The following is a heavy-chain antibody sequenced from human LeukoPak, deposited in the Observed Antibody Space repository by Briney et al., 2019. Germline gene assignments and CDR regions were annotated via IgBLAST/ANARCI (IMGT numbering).Heavy chain of an antibody. Sequence: PSQTLSLXCTVSGGSISSGSYYWSWNRQPAGKGLEWIGRIYTSGSTNYNPSLKSRVTISVDTSKNQFSLKLSSVTAADTAVYYCARGSGELLPGWGAFDIWGQGTMVTVSS. D-gene: IGHD1-7*01. CDR3: ARGSGELLPGWGAFDI. J-gene: IGHJ3*02. V-gene: IGHV4-61*02. CDR1: GGSISSGSYY. CDR2: IYTSGST.